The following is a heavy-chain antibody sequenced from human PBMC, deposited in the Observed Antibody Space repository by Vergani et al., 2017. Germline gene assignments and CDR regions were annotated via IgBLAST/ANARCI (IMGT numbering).Heavy chain of an antibody. CDR1: GGTFSSYA. J-gene: IGHJ6*03. V-gene: IGHV1-69*01. Sequence: QVQLVQSGAEVKKPGSSVKVSCKASGGTFSSYAISWVRQAPGQGLEWMGGIIPIFGTANYAQKFQGRVTITADESTSTAYMELSSLRSEDTAVYYCARGGYCSSTSCARNYYYYMDVWGKGTTVTVSS. CDR2: IIPIFGTA. D-gene: IGHD2-2*03. CDR3: ARGGYCSSTSCARNYYYYMDV.